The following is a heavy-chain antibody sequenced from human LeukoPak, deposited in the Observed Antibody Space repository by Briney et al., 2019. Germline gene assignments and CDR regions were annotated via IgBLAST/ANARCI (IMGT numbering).Heavy chain of an antibody. Sequence: GGSLRLSCAASGFTFSSYGMNWVRQAPGKGLEWVSSISSSSYIYYADSVKGRFTISRDNAKNSLYLQMNSLRAEDTAVYYCARRKKQLVLGYYYMDVWGKGTTVTVSS. CDR1: GFTFSSYG. V-gene: IGHV3-21*01. D-gene: IGHD6-6*01. CDR2: ISSSSYI. J-gene: IGHJ6*03. CDR3: ARRKKQLVLGYYYMDV.